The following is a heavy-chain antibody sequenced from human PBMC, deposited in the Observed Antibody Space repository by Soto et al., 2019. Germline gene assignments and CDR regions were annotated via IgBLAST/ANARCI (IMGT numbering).Heavy chain of an antibody. CDR3: ARHWTSDWAYDI. V-gene: IGHV3-74*01. Sequence: EVQLVESGGGLVQPGGSLRLSCAASGFTFSNYWMHWVRQSPGKGLVWVSRIKTDGSDTHYADSVTGRFTISRDNAKNTLYLQMNSLRDEDTAVYYCARHWTSDWAYDIGGQGTMVIVSS. J-gene: IGHJ3*02. D-gene: IGHD3-9*01. CDR2: IKTDGSDT. CDR1: GFTFSNYW.